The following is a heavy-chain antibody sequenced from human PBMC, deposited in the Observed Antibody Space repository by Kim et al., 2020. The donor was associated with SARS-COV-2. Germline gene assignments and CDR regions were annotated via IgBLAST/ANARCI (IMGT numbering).Heavy chain of an antibody. D-gene: IGHD6-13*01. CDR2: GVTT. V-gene: IGHV3-23*01. CDR3: ANPRQPDY. Sequence: GVTTTHAESVKGRYTVSRDKSKNTLYLQRGSLRAEDTAIYYCANPRQPDYWGQGTLVTVSS. J-gene: IGHJ4*02.